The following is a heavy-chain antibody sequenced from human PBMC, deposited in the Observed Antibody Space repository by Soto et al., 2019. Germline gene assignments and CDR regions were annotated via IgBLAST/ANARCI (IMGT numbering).Heavy chain of an antibody. CDR3: AKSLRYNWNYDYFDY. Sequence: EVQLLESGGGLVQPGGSLRLYCAASGFTFSSYAMSWVRQAPGKGLEWVSAISGSGGSTYYADSVKGRFTISRDNSKNTLYLQMNSLRAEDTAVYYCAKSLRYNWNYDYFDYWGQGTLVTVSS. V-gene: IGHV3-23*01. CDR2: ISGSGGST. CDR1: GFTFSSYA. J-gene: IGHJ4*02. D-gene: IGHD1-7*01.